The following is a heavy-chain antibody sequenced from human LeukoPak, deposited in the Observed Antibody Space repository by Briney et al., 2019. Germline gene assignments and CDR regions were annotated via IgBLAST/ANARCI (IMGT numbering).Heavy chain of an antibody. CDR1: GFTFSSYE. Sequence: GGSLRLSCAAYGFTFSSYEMNWVRQAPGKGLEWVSYISSSGSTIYYADSVKGRFTISRDNAKNSLYLQMNSLRAEDTAVYYCARGGLNEVLLWAPLDYWGQGTLVTVSS. CDR2: ISSSGSTI. J-gene: IGHJ4*02. V-gene: IGHV3-48*03. CDR3: ARGGLNEVLLWAPLDY. D-gene: IGHD3-10*01.